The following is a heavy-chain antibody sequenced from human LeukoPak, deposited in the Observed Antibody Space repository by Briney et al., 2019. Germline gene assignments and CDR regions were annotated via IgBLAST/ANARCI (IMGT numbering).Heavy chain of an antibody. CDR2: ISSSSSYT. D-gene: IGHD3-10*01. Sequence: PGVSLRLSCAASGFTFSDYYMSWIRQAPGKGLEWVSYISSSSSYTNYADSVKGRFTISRDNAKNSLYLQMNSLRAEDTAVYYCARMGPYGSGSRTDAIDIWGQGTMVTVSS. V-gene: IGHV3-11*03. CDR1: GFTFSDYY. J-gene: IGHJ3*02. CDR3: ARMGPYGSGSRTDAIDI.